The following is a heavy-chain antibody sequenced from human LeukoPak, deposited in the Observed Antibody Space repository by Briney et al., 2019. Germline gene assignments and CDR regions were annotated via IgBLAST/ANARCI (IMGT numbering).Heavy chain of an antibody. CDR3: ARDGGYSGYQH. J-gene: IGHJ4*02. V-gene: IGHV1-2*02. CDR1: GGTFSSYA. Sequence: ASVKVSCEASGGTFSSYAISWVRQAPGQGLEWMGWINPNSGGTNYAQKFQGRVTMTRDTSISTAYMELSRLRSDDTAVYYCARDGGYSGYQHWGQGTLVTVSS. CDR2: INPNSGGT. D-gene: IGHD5-12*01.